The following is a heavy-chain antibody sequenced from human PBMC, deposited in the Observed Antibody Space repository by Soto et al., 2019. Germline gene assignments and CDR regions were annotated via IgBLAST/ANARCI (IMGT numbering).Heavy chain of an antibody. J-gene: IGHJ4*02. Sequence: QVQLVQSGAEVKKPGASVKISCKASGYTFIHYYIHWVRQAPGQGLEWMAIINPNGGSTNYAQKFHGRVTVTSDTSTTIVSMELNGLESDDMAVYFCARSLLQGDFWGQGTLVTVSS. V-gene: IGHV1-46*01. CDR1: GYTFIHYY. CDR2: INPNGGST. D-gene: IGHD2-21*01. CDR3: ARSLLQGDF.